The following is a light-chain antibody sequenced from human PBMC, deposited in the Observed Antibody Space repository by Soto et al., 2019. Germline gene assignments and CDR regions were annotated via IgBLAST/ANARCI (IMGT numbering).Light chain of an antibody. V-gene: IGKV1-5*03. CDR1: QTISSW. J-gene: IGKJ1*01. Sequence: DIQMTQSPSTLSGSVGDRVTITCRASQTISSWLAWYQQKPGKAPKLLIYKPSTLKSGVPSRFSGSGSGTEFTLTSSSLQPDDFATYYCQQYNRYSEAFGQGTKVDIK. CDR3: QQYNRYSEA. CDR2: KPS.